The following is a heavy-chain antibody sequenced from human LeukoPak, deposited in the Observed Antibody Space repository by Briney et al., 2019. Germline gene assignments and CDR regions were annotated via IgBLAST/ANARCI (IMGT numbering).Heavy chain of an antibody. CDR3: AKGFNYDSGVDY. D-gene: IGHD3-22*01. CDR2: ISGSGGST. Sequence: GGSLRLSCAASGFTFSNAWMSWVRQAPGKGLEWVSTISGSGGSTYYADSVKGRFTISRDKSKNTLYLQMNSLRAEDTAVYYCAKGFNYDSGVDYWGQGTLVTVSS. J-gene: IGHJ4*02. CDR1: GFTFSNAW. V-gene: IGHV3-23*01.